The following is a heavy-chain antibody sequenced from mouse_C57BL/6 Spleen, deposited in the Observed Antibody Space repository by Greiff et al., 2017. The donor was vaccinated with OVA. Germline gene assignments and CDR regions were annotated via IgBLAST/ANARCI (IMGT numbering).Heavy chain of an antibody. D-gene: IGHD1-1*01. Sequence: EVKLMESGGGLVKPGGSLKLSCAASGFTFSDYGMHWVRQAPEQGLEWVAYLSTGSSTIYYADTVKGRFTISRDNGKNTLFPEMTSRRAEDKVMYYCARRYYYDSSYGYYAMDYWGQGTSVTVSS. CDR1: GFTFSDYG. CDR2: LSTGSSTI. CDR3: ARRYYYDSSYGYYAMDY. V-gene: IGHV5-17*01. J-gene: IGHJ4*01.